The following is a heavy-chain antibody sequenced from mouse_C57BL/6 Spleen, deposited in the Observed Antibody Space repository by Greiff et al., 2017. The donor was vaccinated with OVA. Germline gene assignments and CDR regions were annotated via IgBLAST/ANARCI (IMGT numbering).Heavy chain of an antibody. CDR1: GFTFSSYA. J-gene: IGHJ4*01. D-gene: IGHD1-1*01. CDR2: ISSGGDYI. Sequence: EVQLVESGEGLVKPGGSLQLSCAASGFTFSSYAMSWVRPTPEKRLEWVAYISSGGDYIYYADTVKGRFTISRDNARNTLYLQMSSLKSEDTAMYYCTRGLRSGYYYAMDYWGQGTSVTVSS. V-gene: IGHV5-9-1*02. CDR3: TRGLRSGYYYAMDY.